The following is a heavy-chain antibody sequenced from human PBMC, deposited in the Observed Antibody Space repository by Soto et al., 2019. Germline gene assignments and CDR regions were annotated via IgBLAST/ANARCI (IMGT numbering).Heavy chain of an antibody. CDR1: GGTFSSYA. CDR2: IIPIFGKA. CDR3: AREGASGSHIGY. D-gene: IGHD3-22*01. V-gene: IGHV1-69*01. J-gene: IGHJ4*02. Sequence: QVQLVQSGAEVKKPGSSVKVSCKASGGTFSSYAISWVRQAPGQGLEWMGGIIPIFGKANYAQKFQGRVKITADESTSTAYMELSSLRSEDTAVYYCAREGASGSHIGYWGQGTLVTVSS.